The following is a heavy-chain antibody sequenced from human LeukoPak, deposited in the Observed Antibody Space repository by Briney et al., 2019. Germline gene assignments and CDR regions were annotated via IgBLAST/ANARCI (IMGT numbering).Heavy chain of an antibody. Sequence: GGSLRLSCAASGFTFSNYAMNWVRQAPGKGLEWVSAIGGSRGNTYYADSVRGRFTISRDNSKNTLYLQMNSLGAEDTAVYYCARNAYGAQTPSDVWGQGTTVTVSS. D-gene: IGHD4-17*01. V-gene: IGHV3-23*01. CDR3: ARNAYGAQTPSDV. J-gene: IGHJ6*02. CDR1: GFTFSNYA. CDR2: IGGSRGNT.